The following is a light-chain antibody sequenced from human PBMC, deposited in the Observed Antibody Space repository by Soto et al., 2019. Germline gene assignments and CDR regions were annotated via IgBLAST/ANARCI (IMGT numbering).Light chain of an antibody. J-gene: IGKJ5*01. CDR2: AAS. V-gene: IGKV3-20*01. CDR1: QGVGNKY. Sequence: EIALTQSPGTLSLSPGERATLSCRASQGVGNKYLAWYQQRPGQAPSLLIYAASSRATGVPDRFSGSGSGTDFTLTISRLEPEDFAVYYCQQYTNAHGITFGQGRRPEIK. CDR3: QQYTNAHGIT.